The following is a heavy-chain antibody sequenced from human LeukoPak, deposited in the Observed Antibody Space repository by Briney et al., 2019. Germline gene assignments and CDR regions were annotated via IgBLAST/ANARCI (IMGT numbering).Heavy chain of an antibody. D-gene: IGHD6-25*01. V-gene: IGHV3-9*01. CDR3: AKGAAAGIRGYFDY. CDR1: GFSFDDYA. J-gene: IGHJ4*02. Sequence: PGGSLRLSCEASGFSFDDYAMHWVRQAPGKGLEWVSGISYNRDATGYADSVKGRFTVSRVNAKNSLYLQMNSLRSEDTALYYCAKGAAAGIRGYFDYWGQGILVTVSS. CDR2: ISYNRDAT.